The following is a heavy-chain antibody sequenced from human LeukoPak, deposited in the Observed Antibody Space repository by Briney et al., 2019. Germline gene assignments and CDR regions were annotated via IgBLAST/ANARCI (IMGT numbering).Heavy chain of an antibody. D-gene: IGHD6-25*01. V-gene: IGHV3-11*01. CDR3: ARSIAAADGGVYYYMDV. CDR1: GFTFSDYY. J-gene: IGHJ6*03. CDR2: ISSSGTTI. Sequence: GGSLRLSCVASGFTFSDYYMSWIRQAPGKGLEWISYISSSGTTIYYTDSVKGRLTISRDDAKNSLYLQMNSLRAEDTAVYFCARSIAAADGGVYYYMDVWGKGTTVTISS.